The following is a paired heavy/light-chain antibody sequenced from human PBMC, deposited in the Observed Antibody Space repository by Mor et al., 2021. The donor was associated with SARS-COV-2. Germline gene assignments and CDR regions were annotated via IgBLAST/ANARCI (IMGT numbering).Heavy chain of an antibody. CDR3: AKPTPYNAFDI. CDR2: ISDSGGST. J-gene: IGHJ3*02. Sequence: EVQLLESGGGLAHPGGSLRLSCAASRFTFSDYAMSWVRQAPGKGLEWVSAISDSGGSTIYADSVKGRFTVSRDNSKSTLYLQMNSLRADDTAVYYCAKPTPYNAFDIWGQGTMVTVSS. D-gene: IGHD2-21*01. CDR1: RFTFSDYA. V-gene: IGHV3-23*01.
Light chain of an antibody. CDR1: QSIGYW. Sequence: DIQMTQSPSTLSASLGDRVSITCRASQSIGYWLAWYQQKPGNAPRLLIYQASILESGVPTRFSGSGSGTEFTLTISSLQPDDFATYYCQQYNTYSPYTFGQGTKLEIK. CDR3: QQYNTYSPYT. V-gene: IGKV1-5*03. J-gene: IGKJ2*01. CDR2: QAS.